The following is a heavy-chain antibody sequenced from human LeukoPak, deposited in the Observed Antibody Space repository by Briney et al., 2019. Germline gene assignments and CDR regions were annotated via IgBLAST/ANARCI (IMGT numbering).Heavy chain of an antibody. Sequence: GGSLRLSCAASGFTFSSYAMSWVRQAPGKGLEWVSAISGSGGSTYYADSVKGRFTISRDNSKNTLYLQMNSLRAEDTAVYYCAKDRGLGSWYVRSFSDYWGQGTLVTVSS. J-gene: IGHJ4*02. D-gene: IGHD6-13*01. CDR2: ISGSGGST. CDR1: GFTFSSYA. CDR3: AKDRGLGSWYVRSFSDY. V-gene: IGHV3-23*01.